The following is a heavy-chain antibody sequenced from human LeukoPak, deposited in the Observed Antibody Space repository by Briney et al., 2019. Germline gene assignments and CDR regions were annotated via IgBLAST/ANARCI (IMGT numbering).Heavy chain of an antibody. Sequence: PSETLSLTCTVSDGSISSSSYYWGWIRQPPGKGLEWIGSIYYSGSTYYNPSLKSRVTISVDTSKNQFSLKLSSVTAADTAVYYCARGGLLWFGELSWGQGTLVTVSS. J-gene: IGHJ4*02. CDR3: ARGGLLWFGELS. D-gene: IGHD3-10*01. V-gene: IGHV4-39*07. CDR2: IYYSGST. CDR1: DGSISSSSYY.